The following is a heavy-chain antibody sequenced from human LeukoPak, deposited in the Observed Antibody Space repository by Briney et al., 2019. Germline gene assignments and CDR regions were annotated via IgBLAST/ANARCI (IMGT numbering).Heavy chain of an antibody. Sequence: SVKVSCKASGGTFSSYAISWVRQAPGQGLEWMGRIIPILGIANYAQKFQGRVTITADKSTSTAYMELSSLRSEDTAVYYCASYYYDSSGHVGYWGQGTLVTVSS. CDR1: GGTFSSYA. CDR2: IIPILGIA. V-gene: IGHV1-69*04. J-gene: IGHJ4*02. D-gene: IGHD3-22*01. CDR3: ASYYYDSSGHVGY.